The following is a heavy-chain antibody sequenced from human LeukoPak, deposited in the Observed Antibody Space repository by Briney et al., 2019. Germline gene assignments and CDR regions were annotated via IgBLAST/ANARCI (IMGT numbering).Heavy chain of an antibody. Sequence: GGPLRLSCETPGFPFSSYGMHWVPRTPGKGREGVAFIRFHGTNIYYADSLKGRFTISRDNSKNTLFLQINNLRAEDTAVYYCARDPTEYYFGSGGYFLDYWGQGTQVTVSS. CDR2: IRFHGTNI. D-gene: IGHD3-22*01. CDR3: ARDPTEYYFGSGGYFLDY. CDR1: GFPFSSYG. V-gene: IGHV3-30*02. J-gene: IGHJ4*02.